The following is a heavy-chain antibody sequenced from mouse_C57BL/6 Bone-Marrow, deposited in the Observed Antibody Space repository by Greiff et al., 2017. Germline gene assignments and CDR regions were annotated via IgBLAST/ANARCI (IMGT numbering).Heavy chain of an antibody. Sequence: QVQLQQSGAELMKPGASVKLSCKATGYTFTGYWIEWVKQRPGHGLEWIGEILPGSGSTNYNEKFKGKATFTADTSSNTAYMRLSSLTTEDSAIYYCARRLRQPAFGFAYWGQGTLVTVSA. CDR1: GYTFTGYW. CDR2: ILPGSGST. J-gene: IGHJ3*01. V-gene: IGHV1-9*01. D-gene: IGHD3-2*01. CDR3: ARRLRQPAFGFAY.